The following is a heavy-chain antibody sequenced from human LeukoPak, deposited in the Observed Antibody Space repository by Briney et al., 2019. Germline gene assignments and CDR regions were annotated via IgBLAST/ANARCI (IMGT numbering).Heavy chain of an antibody. Sequence: GRSLRLSCAASGFTFSSYGMHWVRQAPGKGLEWVAVIWYDGSNKYYADSVKGRFTISRDNSKNTLYLQMNSLRAEDAAVYYCAVREAAFDIWGQGTMVTVSS. CDR1: GFTFSSYG. D-gene: IGHD1-26*01. CDR2: IWYDGSNK. CDR3: AVREAAFDI. V-gene: IGHV3-33*01. J-gene: IGHJ3*02.